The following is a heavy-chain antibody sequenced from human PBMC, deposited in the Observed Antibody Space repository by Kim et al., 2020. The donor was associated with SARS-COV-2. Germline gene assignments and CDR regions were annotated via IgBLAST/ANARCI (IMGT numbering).Heavy chain of an antibody. CDR1: GFIFNDYG. J-gene: IGHJ4*02. CDR2: ISKDASSQ. Sequence: GRSRRLSCAASGFIFNDYGMHWVRQAPGKGPEWVAGISKDASSQEVADSVKGRFTISRDNSKSTLSLQLNSLKTEDTAMYYCAKEKDSWGPFDYWGQGALVTVSS. CDR3: AKEKDSWGPFDY. D-gene: IGHD3-16*01. V-gene: IGHV3-30*18.